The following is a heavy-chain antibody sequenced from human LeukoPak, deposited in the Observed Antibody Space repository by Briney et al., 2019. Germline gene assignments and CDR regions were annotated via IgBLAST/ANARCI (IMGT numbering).Heavy chain of an antibody. CDR3: ARERAPVIRCEFDP. Sequence: GGSLRLSCAASGFTFSSYAMSWVRQAPGKGLEWVANIKQDGSEKCYVDSVKGRFTVSRNNAKNSLYLQMNSLRAEDTAVYYCARERAPVIRCEFDPWGQGTLVTVSS. V-gene: IGHV3-7*01. D-gene: IGHD3-16*02. J-gene: IGHJ5*02. CDR2: IKQDGSEK. CDR1: GFTFSSYA.